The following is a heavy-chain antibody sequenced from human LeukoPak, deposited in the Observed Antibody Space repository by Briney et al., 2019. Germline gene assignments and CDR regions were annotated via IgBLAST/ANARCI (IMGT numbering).Heavy chain of an antibody. CDR1: GYTFTGYY. CDR2: INPNSGGT. J-gene: IGHJ6*02. D-gene: IGHD3-22*01. CDR3: ARGYYDSSGFYGMDV. V-gene: IGHV1-2*04. Sequence: ASVKVSCKASGYTFTGYYMHWVRQAPGQGLEWMGWINPNSGGTNYTQKFQGWVTMTRDTSISTAYMELSRLRSDDTAVYYYARGYYDSSGFYGMDVWGQGTTVTVSS.